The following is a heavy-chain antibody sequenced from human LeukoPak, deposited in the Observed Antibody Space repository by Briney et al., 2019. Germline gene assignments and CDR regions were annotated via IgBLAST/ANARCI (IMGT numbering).Heavy chain of an antibody. CDR2: INHSGST. CDR3: ARGNGYSSGWLDY. J-gene: IGHJ4*02. D-gene: IGHD6-19*01. CDR1: GGSFSGYY. V-gene: IGHV4-34*01. Sequence: SETLSLTCAVYGGSFSGYYWSWIRQPPGKGLEWIGEINHSGSTNYNPSLKSRVTISVDTSKNQFSLKLSSVTAADTAVNYCARGNGYSSGWLDYWGQGTLVTVSS.